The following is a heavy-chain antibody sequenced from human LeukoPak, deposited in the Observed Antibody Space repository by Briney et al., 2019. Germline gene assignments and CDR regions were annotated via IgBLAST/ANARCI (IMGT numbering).Heavy chain of an antibody. V-gene: IGHV5-51*01. J-gene: IGHJ5*02. CDR3: ARQKVRGVINNWFDP. Sequence: GESLKISCKGSGYSFTSYWIGWVRQMPGKGLEWMGIIYPGDSDTRYSPSFQGQVTISADKSISTAYLQWSSLKASDTAMYYCARQKVRGVINNWFDPWGQGTLVTVS. D-gene: IGHD3-10*01. CDR2: IYPGDSDT. CDR1: GYSFTSYW.